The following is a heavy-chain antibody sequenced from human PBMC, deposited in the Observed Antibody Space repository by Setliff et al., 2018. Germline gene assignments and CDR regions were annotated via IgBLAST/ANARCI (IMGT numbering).Heavy chain of an antibody. CDR1: GGSISSSNFY. Sequence: SETLSLTCSVSGGSISSSNFYWVWIRQPPGKGLEWIGSIYYGGTTHYNPSLKSRFTISRDNINNILYLYMNSLRAEDTAVYYCARDPPSGMAHWGQGTLVTVSS. CDR2: IYYGGTT. CDR3: ARDPPSGMAH. D-gene: IGHD3-10*01. J-gene: IGHJ1*01. V-gene: IGHV4-39*02.